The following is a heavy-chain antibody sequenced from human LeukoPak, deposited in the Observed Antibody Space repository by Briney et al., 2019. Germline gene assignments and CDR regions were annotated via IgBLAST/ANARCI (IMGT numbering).Heavy chain of an antibody. CDR2: IKQDGSEK. CDR1: GFTFSSYW. V-gene: IGHV3-7*01. Sequence: QPGGSLRLSCAASGFTFSSYWMSWVRQAPGKGLEWVANIKQDGSEKYYVGSVQGRFTIARDNAKNALYLQMNSLRAEDTAVYYCARDGQWLNIYYFEYWGQGTLVTVSS. D-gene: IGHD6-19*01. CDR3: ARDGQWLNIYYFEY. J-gene: IGHJ4*02.